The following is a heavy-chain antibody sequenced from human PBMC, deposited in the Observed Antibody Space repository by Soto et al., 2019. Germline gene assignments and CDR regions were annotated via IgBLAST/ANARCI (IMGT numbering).Heavy chain of an antibody. CDR2: IVVGSGNT. Sequence: ASVKVSCKASGFTFTTSAMQWVRQARGQRLERIGWIVVGSGNTNYAQKFQERVTITRDMSTSTTYMELSSLRSEDTAVFYCAASGSNYDYIWGNYPTGPFDYWGQGTLVTVSS. V-gene: IGHV1-58*02. J-gene: IGHJ4*02. CDR1: GFTFTTSA. D-gene: IGHD3-16*02. CDR3: AASGSNYDYIWGNYPTGPFDY.